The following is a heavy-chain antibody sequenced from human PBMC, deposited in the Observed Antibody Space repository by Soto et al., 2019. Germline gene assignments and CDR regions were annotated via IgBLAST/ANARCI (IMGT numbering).Heavy chain of an antibody. J-gene: IGHJ6*02. CDR3: ARDLQDLSGSYYYYYYGMDV. CDR2: INPNSGGT. D-gene: IGHD1-26*01. Sequence: ASVKVSCKASGYTFTGYYMHWVRQAPGQGLEWMGWINPNSGGTNYAQKFQGRATMTRDTSISTAYMELSRLRSDDTAVYYCARDLQDLSGSYYYYYYGMDVWGQGTTVTVSS. CDR1: GYTFTGYY. V-gene: IGHV1-2*02.